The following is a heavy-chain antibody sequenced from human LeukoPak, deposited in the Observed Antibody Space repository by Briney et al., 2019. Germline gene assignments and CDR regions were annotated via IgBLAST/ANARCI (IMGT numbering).Heavy chain of an antibody. V-gene: IGHV4-39*01. CDR2: IYCSGST. CDR1: GGSISSSSYY. Sequence: SETLSLTCTVSGGSISSSSYYWGWIRQPPGKGLEWIGSIYCSGSTYYNPSLKSRVTISVDTSKSQFSLKLSSVTAADTAVYYCARLGYDFWSGHDAFDIWGQGTMVTVSS. J-gene: IGHJ3*02. CDR3: ARLGYDFWSGHDAFDI. D-gene: IGHD3-3*01.